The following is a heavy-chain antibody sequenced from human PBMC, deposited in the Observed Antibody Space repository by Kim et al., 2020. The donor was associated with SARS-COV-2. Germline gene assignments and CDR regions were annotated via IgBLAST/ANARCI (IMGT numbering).Heavy chain of an antibody. CDR1: GFTFSSYW. D-gene: IGHD5-12*01. CDR2: IKQDGSEK. Sequence: GGSLRLSCAASGFTFSSYWMSWVRQAPGKGLEWVANIKQDGSEKYYVDSVKGRFTISRDNAKNSLYLQMNSLRAEDTAVYYCARDPRGMATINDAFDIWGQGTMVTVSS. CDR3: ARDPRGMATINDAFDI. J-gene: IGHJ3*02. V-gene: IGHV3-7*03.